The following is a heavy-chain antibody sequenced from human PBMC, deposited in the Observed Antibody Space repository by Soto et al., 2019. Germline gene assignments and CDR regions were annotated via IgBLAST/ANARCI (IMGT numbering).Heavy chain of an antibody. J-gene: IGHJ6*02. CDR1: GYTFTNFG. Sequence: ASVKVSCKASGYTFTNFGISWVRQAPGQGLEWMGWISAYNGNTNYAQKFQGQVTISADKSISTAYLQWSSLKASDTAMYYCARRRGIAVAGTNYYYGMDVWGQGTTVTVSS. V-gene: IGHV1-18*01. CDR2: ISAYNGNT. CDR3: ARRRGIAVAGTNYYYGMDV. D-gene: IGHD6-19*01.